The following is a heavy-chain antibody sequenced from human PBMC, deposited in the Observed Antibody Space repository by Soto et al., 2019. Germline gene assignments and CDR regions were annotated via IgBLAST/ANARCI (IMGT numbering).Heavy chain of an antibody. J-gene: IGHJ4*02. Sequence: SETLSLTCTVSGGSISSRNFYWGWIRQPRGKGLEWIGSIYHSESTYYNPSLKSRVTISVDTSKNHFSLSLSSLTASDTAVYYCARGGEAVADYCGQGTLVTVSS. D-gene: IGHD6-19*01. CDR1: GGSISSRNFY. CDR2: IYHSEST. V-gene: IGHV4-39*02. CDR3: ARGGEAVADY.